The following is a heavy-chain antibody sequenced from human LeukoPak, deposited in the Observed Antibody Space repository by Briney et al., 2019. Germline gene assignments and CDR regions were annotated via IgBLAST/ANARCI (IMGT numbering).Heavy chain of an antibody. Sequence: SETLSLTRTVSGGSISSGSYYWSWIRQPPGKGLEWIGYIYYSGSTNYNPSLKSRVTISVDTSRNQFSLKLSSLTAADTAVYYCAAGSSWYRSWFDPWGQGTLVTVSS. CDR1: GGSISSGSYY. CDR2: IYYSGST. CDR3: AAGSSWYRSWFDP. J-gene: IGHJ5*02. V-gene: IGHV4-61*01. D-gene: IGHD6-13*01.